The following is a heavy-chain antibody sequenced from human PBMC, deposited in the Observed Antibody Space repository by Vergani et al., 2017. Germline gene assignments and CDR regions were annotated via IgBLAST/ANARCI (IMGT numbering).Heavy chain of an antibody. CDR2: INPNSGGT. J-gene: IGHJ4*02. D-gene: IGHD3-10*01. Sequence: QVQLVQSGAEVKKPGASVKVSCKASGYTFTGYYMHWVRQAPGQGLEWMGWINPNSGGTNYAQKFQGRVTMTRDTSISTAYMELSRLRSDDTAVYYCAKGGSYYGSGSYYTYFDYWGQGTLVTVSS. CDR3: AKGGSYYGSGSYYTYFDY. V-gene: IGHV1-2*02. CDR1: GYTFTGYY.